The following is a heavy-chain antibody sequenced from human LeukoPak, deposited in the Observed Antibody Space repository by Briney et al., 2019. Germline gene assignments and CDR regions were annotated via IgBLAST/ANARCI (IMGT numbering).Heavy chain of an antibody. CDR3: ARHPSLGTGGSSSPPAEYFQH. V-gene: IGHV4-39*01. D-gene: IGHD6-13*01. J-gene: IGHJ1*01. CDR2: IYYSGST. CDR1: GGSISSSSYY. Sequence: SETLSLTCTVSGGSISSSSYYWGWIRQPPGKGLEWIGCIYYSGSTYYNPSLKSRVTISVDTSKNQFSLKLSSVTAADTAVYYCARHPSLGTGGSSSPPAEYFQHWGQSTLVTVSS.